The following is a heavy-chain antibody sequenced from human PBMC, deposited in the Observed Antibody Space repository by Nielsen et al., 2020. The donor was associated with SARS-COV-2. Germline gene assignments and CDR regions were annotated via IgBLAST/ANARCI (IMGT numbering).Heavy chain of an antibody. D-gene: IGHD3-16*01. J-gene: IGHJ6*02. Sequence: ASVKVSCKASGYAFSNYGVTWVRQAPGQGLEWMGWISAYNGYTNIAQKFQGRVSMTTDTSTSTAHMELRSLRSDDTAVYYCARGGRDGMDVWGQGTTVTVSS. CDR2: ISAYNGYT. V-gene: IGHV1-18*01. CDR3: ARGGRDGMDV. CDR1: GYAFSNYG.